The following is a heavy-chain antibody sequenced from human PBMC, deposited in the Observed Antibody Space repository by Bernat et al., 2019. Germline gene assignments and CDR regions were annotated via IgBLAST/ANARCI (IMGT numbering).Heavy chain of an antibody. J-gene: IGHJ3*02. CDR2: ISGSGGTT. CDR3: AKGHSSALVDACDI. D-gene: IGHD3-22*01. V-gene: IGHV3-23*04. Sequence: EVQLVESGGGLVQPGGSLRLSCAASGFTFSTNAMTWVRQAPGKGLEWVSGISGSGGTTTYAASVKGRFTISRDKSKNPLYLQMNSLRAEDAAVYSCAKGHSSALVDACDIWGQGKRAPVSS. CDR1: GFTFSTNA.